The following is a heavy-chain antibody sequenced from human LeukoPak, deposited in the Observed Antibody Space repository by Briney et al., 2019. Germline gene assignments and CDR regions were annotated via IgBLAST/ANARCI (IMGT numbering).Heavy chain of an antibody. J-gene: IGHJ4*02. V-gene: IGHV1-46*01. D-gene: IGHD3-10*01. CDR1: EYTFTNYY. Sequence: GASVKVSCKASEYTFTNYYMHWVRQAPGQGLEWMGIIDPSGGGTSYAQKFQGRVTMTRDTSTRTVYMELSSLRSEDTAVYYCASLGSGSSPIIDFDYWGQGTLVTVSS. CDR3: ASLGSGSSPIIDFDY. CDR2: IDPSGGGT.